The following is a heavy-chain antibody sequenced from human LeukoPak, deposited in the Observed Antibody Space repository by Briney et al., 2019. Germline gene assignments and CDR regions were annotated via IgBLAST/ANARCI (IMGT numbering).Heavy chain of an antibody. J-gene: IGHJ3*02. CDR1: GWTLSSNY. V-gene: IGHV3-53*01. CDR3: ARHTTADYYDSSGPNGGAFDI. Sequence: VGSLRLSWAASGWTLSSNYMGWVRQAPGKGLEGVSVIYSGGSTYCADSVKGRFTISRDNSKNTLYLQMNSLRAEDTAVYYCARHTTADYYDSSGPNGGAFDIWGQGTMVTVSS. CDR2: IYSGGST. D-gene: IGHD3-22*01.